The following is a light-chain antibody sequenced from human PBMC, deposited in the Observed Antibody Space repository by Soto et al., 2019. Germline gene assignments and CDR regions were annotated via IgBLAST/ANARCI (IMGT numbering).Light chain of an antibody. CDR3: SSYAGSNNPYV. Sequence: ALTQPPSASGSPGQSVSVSCTGTSSDVGGYNYVSWYQQHPGKAPKLMIYEVSKRPSGVPDRFSGSKSGNTASLTVSGLQAEDEADYYCSSYAGSNNPYVFGTGTKLTVL. J-gene: IGLJ1*01. V-gene: IGLV2-8*01. CDR2: EVS. CDR1: SSDVGGYNY.